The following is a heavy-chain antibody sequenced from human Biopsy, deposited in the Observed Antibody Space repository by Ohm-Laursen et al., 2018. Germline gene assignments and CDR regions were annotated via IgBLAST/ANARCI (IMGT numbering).Heavy chain of an antibody. CDR3: ATPFQYYDSWGGYPPFDH. V-gene: IGHV1-69*10. D-gene: IGHD3-3*01. Sequence: SVKVSCKASGGSFSNYASSWVRQAPGEGLEWMGGIIAVSGLVNYAPKFQGRVSITADKSTTTAYMELSNLKSEDTAVYYCATPFQYYDSWGGYPPFDHWGQGTLVTVSS. CDR2: IIAVSGLV. CDR1: GGSFSNYA. J-gene: IGHJ4*02.